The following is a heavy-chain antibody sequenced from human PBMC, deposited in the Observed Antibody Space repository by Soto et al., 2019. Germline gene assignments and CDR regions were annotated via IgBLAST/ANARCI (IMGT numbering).Heavy chain of an antibody. CDR1: GYTFTNYG. Sequence: QVQVVQSGDEVKKPGASVKVSCKASGYTFTNYGFSWVRQAPGQGLEWMGWISGYNGNTKYAEKCQGRVTMTTDTSTSTAHMELRSLRSDDTAVYYCAREGQAPYYYYGMDVWAKGPRSPSP. CDR2: ISGYNGNT. CDR3: AREGQAPYYYYGMDV. J-gene: IGHJ6*02. V-gene: IGHV1-18*01.